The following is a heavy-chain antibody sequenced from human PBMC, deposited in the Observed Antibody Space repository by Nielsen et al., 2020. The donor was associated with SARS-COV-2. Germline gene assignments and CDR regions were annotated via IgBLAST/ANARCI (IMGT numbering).Heavy chain of an antibody. J-gene: IGHJ4*02. D-gene: IGHD3-10*01. CDR2: FDPEDGET. Sequence: ASVKVSCKVSGRTLTELAMHWVRQAPGKGLEWMGDFDPEDGETFYAQKFQGRVSMTEDTSTDIAYMELSSLTSEDTGVYYCTADMVRGVIDYWGQGSLVTVSS. CDR1: GRTLTELA. CDR3: TADMVRGVIDY. V-gene: IGHV1-24*01.